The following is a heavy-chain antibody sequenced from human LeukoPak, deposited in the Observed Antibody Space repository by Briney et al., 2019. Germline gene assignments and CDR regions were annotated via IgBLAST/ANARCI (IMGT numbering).Heavy chain of an antibody. J-gene: IGHJ4*02. Sequence: GGSLRLSCAASGFTFSTYGMNWVRQAPGKGLEWVSYIGTISSTIYYADSVKGRFTISRDNTKNSLYLQMNSLRDENTAVYYCARHDYGGNSGDYWGQGSLVTVSS. D-gene: IGHD4-23*01. CDR2: IGTISSTI. V-gene: IGHV3-48*02. CDR3: ARHDYGGNSGDY. CDR1: GFTFSTYG.